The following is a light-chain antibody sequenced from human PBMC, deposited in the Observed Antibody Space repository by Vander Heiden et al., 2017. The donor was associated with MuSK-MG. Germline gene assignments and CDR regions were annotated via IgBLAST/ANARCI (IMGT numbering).Light chain of an antibody. CDR3: RQDGTHART. CDR2: DAS. V-gene: IGKV1-33*01. CDR1: QDITDY. J-gene: IGKJ1*01. Sequence: DIQMTQSPSSLSAFVGDRVTFTCQASQDITDYLNWYQQKPGKAPNLVIYDASLGETPVPSRIRGSRSARNFTFTIMMLQPEAVATYYWRQDGTHARTFGQGTKVE.